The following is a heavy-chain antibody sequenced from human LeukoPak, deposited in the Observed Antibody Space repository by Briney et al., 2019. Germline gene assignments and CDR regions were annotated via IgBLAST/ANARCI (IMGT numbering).Heavy chain of an antibody. J-gene: IGHJ6*03. CDR3: ARDPEATHYYYYYYMDV. CDR1: GYTFTGYY. V-gene: IGHV1-2*02. Sequence: GASVKVSXKASGYTFTGYYMHWVRQAPGQGLEWIGWINPNSGGTNYAQKFQGRVTMTRDTSISTAYMELSRLRSDDTAVYYCARDPEATHYYYYYYMDVWGKGTTVTVSS. CDR2: INPNSGGT.